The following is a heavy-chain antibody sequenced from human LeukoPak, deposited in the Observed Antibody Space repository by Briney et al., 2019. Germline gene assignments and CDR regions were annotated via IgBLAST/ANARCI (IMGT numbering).Heavy chain of an antibody. Sequence: PGGSLRLSCAASGFTFSDYWMTWVRQAPGKGLEWVANIKKDGSEKYYVDSVKGRFTISRDNAKNSLSLQMNSLRAEDTALYYCARVKEAGLDVWGKGTTVTVSS. V-gene: IGHV3-7*01. CDR1: GFTFSDYW. CDR2: IKKDGSEK. CDR3: ARVKEAGLDV. D-gene: IGHD6-19*01. J-gene: IGHJ6*04.